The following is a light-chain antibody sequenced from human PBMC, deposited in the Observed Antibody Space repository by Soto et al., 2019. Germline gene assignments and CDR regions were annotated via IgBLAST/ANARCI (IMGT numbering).Light chain of an antibody. CDR1: QSVGSRS. J-gene: IGKJ1*01. CDR2: GTS. Sequence: EIVLTPSPCTLSLSPGERATLSCRASQSVGSRSLAWYQQKPGQAPRVLLYGTSERATGIPDRFSGSGSGTEFTLTISRLEPEDFAVYFCQQYGRSPTFGQGTKVDIK. V-gene: IGKV3-20*01. CDR3: QQYGRSPT.